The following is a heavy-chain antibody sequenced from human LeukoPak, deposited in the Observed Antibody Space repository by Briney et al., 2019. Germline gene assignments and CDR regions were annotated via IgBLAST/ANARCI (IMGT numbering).Heavy chain of an antibody. V-gene: IGHV4-39*01. D-gene: IGHD3-10*01. Sequence: SETLSPTCTVSGGSIRSSYYYRGWIRQPPGKGLEWIGSIYDSGSTYYNPSLKSRVTISVDTSKNQFSLKLNSVTAADTAAYYCARHYGPWGQGTLVTVSS. CDR2: IYDSGST. J-gene: IGHJ5*02. CDR3: ARHYGP. CDR1: GGSIRSSYYY.